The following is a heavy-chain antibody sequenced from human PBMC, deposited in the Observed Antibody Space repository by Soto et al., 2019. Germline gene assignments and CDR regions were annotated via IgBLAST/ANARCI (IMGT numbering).Heavy chain of an antibody. J-gene: IGHJ6*02. Sequence: SETLSLTWAVSGGSVRSVSYYWIWILQPPGKGLEWIGYIYYSGSTNYNPSLKSRATISVDTSKNQFSLKLSSVTAADTAVYYCARDTSKGGTYGMDVWGQGTTVTVSS. D-gene: IGHD3-16*01. V-gene: IGHV4-61*01. CDR1: GGSVRSVSYY. CDR2: IYYSGST. CDR3: ARDTSKGGTYGMDV.